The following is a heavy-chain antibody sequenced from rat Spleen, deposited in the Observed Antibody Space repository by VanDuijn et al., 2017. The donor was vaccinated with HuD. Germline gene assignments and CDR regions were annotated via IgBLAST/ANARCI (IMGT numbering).Heavy chain of an antibody. CDR2: ISYSGNT. J-gene: IGHJ3*01. D-gene: IGHD4-3*01. Sequence: EVQLQESGPGLVKPSQSLSLTCSVTGYSITSNYWGWIRKFPGNKMAWIGHISYSGNTNYNPSLKSLISITRDTSKNQFFLQLNSVTTEDTATYYCARYIGNNSGFAYWGQGTLVTVSS. V-gene: IGHV3-1*01. CDR1: GYSITSNY. CDR3: ARYIGNNSGFAY.